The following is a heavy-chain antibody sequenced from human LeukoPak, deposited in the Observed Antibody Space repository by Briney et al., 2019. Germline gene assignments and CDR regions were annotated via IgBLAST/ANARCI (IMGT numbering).Heavy chain of an antibody. D-gene: IGHD6-6*01. J-gene: IGHJ6*02. CDR2: IYSGGST. V-gene: IGHV3-66*01. CDR3: ARESPVLYGMDV. CDR1: GFTLSSNY. Sequence: RGSLRLSCAASGFTLSSNYMSSVRQAPGKGLEWGSVIYSGGSTYYAGSVKGRFTISRDNSKNTLYLQMNRLRAEDTAVYYCARESPVLYGMDVWGQGTTVTVSS.